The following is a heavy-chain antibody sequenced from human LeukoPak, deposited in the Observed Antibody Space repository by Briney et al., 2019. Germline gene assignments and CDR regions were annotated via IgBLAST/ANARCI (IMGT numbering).Heavy chain of an antibody. CDR1: GYTFTSYA. D-gene: IGHD3-10*01. CDR2: INAGNGST. Sequence: ASVKVSCKASGYTFTSYAMHWVRQAPGQRLEWMGWINAGNGSTKYSQKFQGRVTITRDTSASTAYMELSSVRSEDTAVYYCASYRGRDFDYWGQGTLVTVSS. V-gene: IGHV1-3*01. J-gene: IGHJ4*02. CDR3: ASYRGRDFDY.